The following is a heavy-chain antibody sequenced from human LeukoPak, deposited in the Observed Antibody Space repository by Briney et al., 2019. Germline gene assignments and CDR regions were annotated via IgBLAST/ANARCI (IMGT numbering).Heavy chain of an antibody. CDR2: ISYDGSNK. Sequence: GGSLRLSCAASGFTFSSYAMHWVRQAPGKGLEWVAVISYDGSNKYYADSVKGRFTISRDNSKSTLYLQMNSLRAEDTAVYYCARGPYYDFWSGSTGAAFDIWGQGTMVTVSS. CDR1: GFTFSSYA. J-gene: IGHJ3*02. D-gene: IGHD3-3*01. CDR3: ARGPYYDFWSGSTGAAFDI. V-gene: IGHV3-30-3*01.